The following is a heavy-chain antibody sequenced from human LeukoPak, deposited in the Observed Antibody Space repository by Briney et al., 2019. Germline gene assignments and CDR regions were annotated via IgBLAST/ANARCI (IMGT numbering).Heavy chain of an antibody. V-gene: IGHV3-21*01. CDR1: GFTFSSYG. J-gene: IGHJ4*02. D-gene: IGHD2-2*01. CDR2: ISSSSSYI. Sequence: GGSLRLSCAPSGFTFSSYGMNWVRQAPGKGLEWVSSISSSSSYIYYADSVKGRFTISRDNAKNSLYLQMNSLRAEDTAVYYCARFVVSSKYYFDYWGQGTLVTVSS. CDR3: ARFVVSSKYYFDY.